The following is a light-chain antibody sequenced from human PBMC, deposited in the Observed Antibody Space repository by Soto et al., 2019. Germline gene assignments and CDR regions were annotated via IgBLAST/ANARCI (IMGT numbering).Light chain of an antibody. J-gene: IGKJ1*01. CDR1: QDISNY. CDR3: QHYSSVWA. Sequence: DIQMTQSPSSLSASVGDRVTITFQASQDISNYLNWYQQKPGKAPKLLIYAASSLQSGVPSRFSGSGSGTEFTLTISCLHPDDFATYYCQHYSSVWAFGQGTKVDIK. V-gene: IGKV1-16*01. CDR2: AAS.